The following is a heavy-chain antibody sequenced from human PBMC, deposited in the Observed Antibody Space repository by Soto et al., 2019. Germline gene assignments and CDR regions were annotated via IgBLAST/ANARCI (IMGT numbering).Heavy chain of an antibody. V-gene: IGHV3-64*01. CDR1: GFTLSDFS. J-gene: IGHJ4*02. CDR3: ARGGTDYYFDY. CDR2: INRNGGST. Sequence: GGSLRLSCAASGFTLSDFSMHWVRQAAGKGLEFVSAINRNGGSTYYANSVKGRFTISRDNSKNTLYLQMGSLRAEDMAVYYCARGGTDYYFDYWGQGTLVTVSS. D-gene: IGHD2-8*02.